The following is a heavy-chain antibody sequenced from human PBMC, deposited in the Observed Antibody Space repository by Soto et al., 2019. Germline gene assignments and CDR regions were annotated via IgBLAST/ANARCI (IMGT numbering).Heavy chain of an antibody. V-gene: IGHV1-69*13. CDR2: TIPIFDTP. D-gene: IGHD3-10*01. CDR3: ARDREDGSGTKYNWFDS. Sequence: SVKVSCKASGGAFGNLGISWLRQAPGQGLEWMGGTIPIFDTPHYAEKFRDRLTITADATSTAYMELTSLSSEDTATYYCARDREDGSGTKYNWFDSWGQGTLVTVSS. J-gene: IGHJ5*01. CDR1: GGAFGNLG.